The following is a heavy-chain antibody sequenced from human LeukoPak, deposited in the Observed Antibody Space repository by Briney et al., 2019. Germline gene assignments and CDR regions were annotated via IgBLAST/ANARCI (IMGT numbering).Heavy chain of an antibody. Sequence: GRSLRLSCAASGFIFSSYAMNWVRQAPGKGLEGVAIISYDGTNKDYADSVKGRFTISRDNSRNTLYLQMNSLRAEDTAVYYCARDPLYTNSPPSYFDYWGQGTLVTVSS. CDR1: GFIFSSYA. J-gene: IGHJ4*02. CDR2: ISYDGTNK. CDR3: ARDPLYTNSPPSYFDY. V-gene: IGHV3-30-3*01. D-gene: IGHD2-2*02.